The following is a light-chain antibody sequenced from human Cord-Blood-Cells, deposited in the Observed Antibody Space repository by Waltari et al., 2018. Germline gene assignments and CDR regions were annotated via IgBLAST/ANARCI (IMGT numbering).Light chain of an antibody. CDR1: SVAVGVYNY. J-gene: IGLJ2*01. V-gene: IGLV2-14*01. Sequence: QSALTQPASVSGPPEQSITTSSPATSVAVGVYNYSSWYQQHPGKAPTLMIYDVSNRPSGVSNRFSGSKSGNTASLTISGLQAEDEADYYCSSYTSSSTLVFGGGTKLTVL. CDR3: SSYTSSSTLV. CDR2: DVS.